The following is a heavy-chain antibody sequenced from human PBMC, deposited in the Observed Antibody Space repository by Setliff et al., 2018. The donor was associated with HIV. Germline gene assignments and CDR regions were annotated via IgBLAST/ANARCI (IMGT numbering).Heavy chain of an antibody. V-gene: IGHV2-5*01. D-gene: IGHD3-10*01. CDR2: VYWNDNK. CDR3: AHSGREVRGPYFDY. J-gene: IGHJ4*02. Sequence: SGPTLVNPTQTLTLTCTFSGFSLSSNGVSVGWIRQAPGKAPEWLALVYWNDNKQYSPSLKTRVTVTKDTSRNRVVLTMTDLDPVDTATYYCAHSGREVRGPYFDYWGQGALVTVSS. CDR1: GFSLSSNGVS.